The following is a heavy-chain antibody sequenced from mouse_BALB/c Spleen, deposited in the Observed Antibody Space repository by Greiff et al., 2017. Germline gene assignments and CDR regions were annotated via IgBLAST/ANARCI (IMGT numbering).Heavy chain of an antibody. D-gene: IGHD2-4*01. CDR2: ISSGGGNT. J-gene: IGHJ3*01. CDR3: ARYDDDWAWFAY. Sequence: EVQGVESGGGLVKPGGSLKLSCAASGFTFSSYTMSWVRQTPGKRLEWVATISSGGGNTYYPDSVKGRFTISRDNAKNNRYLQMSSLRSEDAALYYCARYDDDWAWFAYWGQGTLVTVSA. V-gene: IGHV5-9*03. CDR1: GFTFSSYT.